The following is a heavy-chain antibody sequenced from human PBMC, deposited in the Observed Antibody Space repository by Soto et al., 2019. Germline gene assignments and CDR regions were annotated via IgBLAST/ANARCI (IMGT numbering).Heavy chain of an antibody. D-gene: IGHD6-13*01. J-gene: IGHJ5*02. CDR1: GASMNSYH. Sequence: QVQLQASGPGLVKPSETLSLTCTVSGASMNSYHWSWIRQPAGKGLEWIGHIHSSGSTNYNPSLKSRVTMSVATSKNQFSLRLMSLTAAATAVYYCARDQGVAAACITWFDPWGQGSLVTVSS. V-gene: IGHV4-4*07. CDR3: ARDQGVAAACITWFDP. CDR2: IHSSGST.